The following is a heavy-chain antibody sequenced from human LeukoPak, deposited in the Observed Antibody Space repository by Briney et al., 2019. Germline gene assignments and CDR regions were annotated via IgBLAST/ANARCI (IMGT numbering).Heavy chain of an antibody. CDR1: GGSFSGYY. V-gene: IGHV4-34*01. CDR2: INHSGST. J-gene: IGHJ6*02. Sequence: SETLSLTCAVYGGSFSGYYWSWIRQPPGKGLEWIGEINHSGSTNYNPSLKSRVTISVDTSKNQFSLKLSSVTAADTAVYYCARGTARSWSGELPNYYYYYGMDVWGQGTTVTVSS. CDR3: ARGTARSWSGELPNYYYYYGMDV. D-gene: IGHD3-10*01.